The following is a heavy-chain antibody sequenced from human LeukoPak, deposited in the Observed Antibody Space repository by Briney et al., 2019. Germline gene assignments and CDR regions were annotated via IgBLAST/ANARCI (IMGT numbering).Heavy chain of an antibody. Sequence: SETLSLTCTVSGGSISGSSYYWGWIRQPPGKGLEWIGTIYYTGNTQYNPSLKSRVTISVDTSKNQFSLKLTSMTAADTAVYYCAAGNWGYFDYWGQGTLVTVSS. CDR1: GGSISGSSYY. J-gene: IGHJ4*02. V-gene: IGHV4-39*01. D-gene: IGHD7-27*01. CDR3: AAGNWGYFDY. CDR2: IYYTGNT.